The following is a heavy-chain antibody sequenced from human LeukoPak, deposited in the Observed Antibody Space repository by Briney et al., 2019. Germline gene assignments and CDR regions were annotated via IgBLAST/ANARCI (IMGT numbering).Heavy chain of an antibody. V-gene: IGHV1-8*01. CDR1: GYTFTSYD. D-gene: IGHD3-3*01. CDR3: ARVLGRFLEWLAPHPYGMDV. J-gene: IGHJ6*02. CDR2: MSPNSGDT. Sequence: ASVKVSCKASGYTFTSYDFNWVRQATGQRPEWMGWMSPNSGDTGYAQKFQDRVTMTRNTSISTAYMELSSLRSDDTAVYYCARVLGRFLEWLAPHPYGMDVWGQGTTVTASS.